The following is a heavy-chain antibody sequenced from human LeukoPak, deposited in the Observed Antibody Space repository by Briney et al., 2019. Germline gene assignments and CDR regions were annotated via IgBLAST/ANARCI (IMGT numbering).Heavy chain of an antibody. CDR2: ISWNSGSI. V-gene: IGHV3-9*01. CDR3: ARGDRFPDY. D-gene: IGHD2-15*01. Sequence: GGSLRLSCAASGFTFDDYAMHWVRRAPGKGLEWVSGISWNSGSIGYADSVKGRFTISRDNAKNSLYLQMNSLRAEDTAVYYCARGDRFPDYWGQGTLVTVSS. J-gene: IGHJ4*02. CDR1: GFTFDDYA.